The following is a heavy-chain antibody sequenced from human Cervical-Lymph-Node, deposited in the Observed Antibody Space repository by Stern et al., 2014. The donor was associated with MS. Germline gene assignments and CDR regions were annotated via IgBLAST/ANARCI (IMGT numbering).Heavy chain of an antibody. Sequence: VQLVQSGGGVVQPGRSLSLSCVVSGFTFSTYAIHWVRQAPGKGLEWVACVSYDGTQINSTDSVKARFTISRDNSKNTLYLHMNSLRDEDTAVYFCARGGRGVGLEYWGQGALVTVSS. D-gene: IGHD3-10*01. CDR3: ARGGRGVGLEY. CDR1: GFTFSTYA. J-gene: IGHJ4*02. CDR2: VSYDGTQI. V-gene: IGHV3-30-3*01.